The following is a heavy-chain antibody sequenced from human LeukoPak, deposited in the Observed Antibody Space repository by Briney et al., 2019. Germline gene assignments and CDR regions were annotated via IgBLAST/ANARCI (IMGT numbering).Heavy chain of an antibody. CDR3: GRGRSGSYRS. D-gene: IGHD1-26*01. Sequence: PSETLSLTCTVSGGSISSYYWSWLRHPAGKGLEWWGHIYTSSSTNYNPFHKSPVTMAVDTSKNQFSLKLSSVTAADTAVYYSGRGRSGSYRSWGQGTLVTVSS. CDR2: IYTSSST. CDR1: GGSISSYY. V-gene: IGHV4-4*07. J-gene: IGHJ4*02.